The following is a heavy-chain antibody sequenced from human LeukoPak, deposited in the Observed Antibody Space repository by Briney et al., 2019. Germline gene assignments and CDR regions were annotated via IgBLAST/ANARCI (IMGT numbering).Heavy chain of an antibody. CDR1: GFTFSSYS. CDR2: ISSSSSYI. V-gene: IGHV3-21*01. Sequence: GGSLRLSCAASGFTFSSYSMNWVRQAPGKGLEWVSSISSSSSYINYADSVKGRFTISRDNAKNSLYLQMNSLRAEDTAVYYCARTLGYYDILTGFDWYGMDVWGQGTTVTVSS. D-gene: IGHD3-9*01. J-gene: IGHJ6*02. CDR3: ARTLGYYDILTGFDWYGMDV.